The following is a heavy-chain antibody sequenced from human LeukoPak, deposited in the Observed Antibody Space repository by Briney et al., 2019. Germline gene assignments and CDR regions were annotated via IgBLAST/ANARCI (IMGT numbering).Heavy chain of an antibody. D-gene: IGHD4-17*01. CDR3: ARGTITTVTDS. CDR2: IYLRGNT. V-gene: IGHV4-30-2*01. J-gene: IGHJ4*02. CDR1: GGSISSGGYS. Sequence: PSETLSLTCAVSGGSISSGGYSWSWIRQPPGKGLEWIGYIYLRGNTNYSPSLESRVSISVDESKTQLSLRLESVTAADTAVYYCARGTITTVTDSWGPGTLVTVSS.